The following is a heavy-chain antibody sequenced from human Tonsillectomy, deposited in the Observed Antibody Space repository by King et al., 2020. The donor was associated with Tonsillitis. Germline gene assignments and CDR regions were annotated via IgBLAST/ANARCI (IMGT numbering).Heavy chain of an antibody. CDR2: LCGSGGST. J-gene: IGHJ6*02. V-gene: IGHV3-23*04. CDR3: AKDRDFWSPHGMDV. CDR1: GFTFSSYA. D-gene: IGHD3-3*01. Sequence: VQLVESGGGLIQPGGSLRLSCAASGFTFSSYAMNWVRQAPGKGLDWVSGLCGSGGSTYYADSVEGRFTISRDNSKNTLYLQMNSLRAEDTAVYYCAKDRDFWSPHGMDVWGQGTTVTVSS.